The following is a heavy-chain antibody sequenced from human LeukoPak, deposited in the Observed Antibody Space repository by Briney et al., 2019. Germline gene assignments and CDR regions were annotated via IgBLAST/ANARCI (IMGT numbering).Heavy chain of an antibody. CDR3: AKRIVMDYGSGSYYIDPFDY. Sequence: GGSLRRSCAASGFTFSSYEMNWVRQAPGKGLECVSYISSSGGSIYYADSVKGRFTISRDNAKNSLYLQMNSLRAEDTAVYYCAKRIVMDYGSGSYYIDPFDYWGQGTLVIVSS. J-gene: IGHJ4*02. CDR2: ISSSGGSI. CDR1: GFTFSSYE. V-gene: IGHV3-48*03. D-gene: IGHD3-10*01.